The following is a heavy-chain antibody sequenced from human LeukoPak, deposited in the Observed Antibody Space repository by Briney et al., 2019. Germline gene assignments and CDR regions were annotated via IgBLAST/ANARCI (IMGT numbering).Heavy chain of an antibody. CDR1: GYTFTGYY. D-gene: IGHD3-10*01. Sequence: ASVKVSCKASGYTFTGYYMHWVRQAPGQGLEWMGWINPNSGGTNYAQKFQGRVTMTRDTSISTAYMELSRLRSDDTTVYYCARVIWFGELSFDYWGQGTLVTVSS. V-gene: IGHV1-2*02. CDR2: INPNSGGT. CDR3: ARVIWFGELSFDY. J-gene: IGHJ4*02.